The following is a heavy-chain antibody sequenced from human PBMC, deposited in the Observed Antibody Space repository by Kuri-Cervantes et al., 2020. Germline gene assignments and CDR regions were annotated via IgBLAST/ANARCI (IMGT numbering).Heavy chain of an antibody. CDR1: GFTFSSYA. V-gene: IGHV3-9*01. J-gene: IGHJ3*02. CDR2: ISWDSGSI. CDR3: ARDLEYDYVWGSYRPHDASDI. D-gene: IGHD3-16*02. Sequence: GGSLRLSCAASGFTFSSYAMHWVRQAPGKGLEWVSGISWDSGSIGYADSVKGRFTISRDNAKNSLYLQMNSLRAEDTAVYYCARDLEYDYVWGSYRPHDASDIWGQGTMVTVSS.